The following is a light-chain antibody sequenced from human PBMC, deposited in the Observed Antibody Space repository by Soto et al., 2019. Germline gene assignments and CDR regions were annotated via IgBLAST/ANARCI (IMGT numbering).Light chain of an antibody. CDR2: DVS. V-gene: IGLV2-14*01. J-gene: IGLJ1*01. CDR3: SSYTSNSTLV. Sequence: QSALTQPASVSGSPGQSITISCTGTSSDVGAYNYVSWYQQHPGKAPKLMIYDVSNRSSGVSNRFSGSKSGNTASLTISGLQAEDEADYYCSSYTSNSTLVFGTGTKVTVL. CDR1: SSDVGAYNY.